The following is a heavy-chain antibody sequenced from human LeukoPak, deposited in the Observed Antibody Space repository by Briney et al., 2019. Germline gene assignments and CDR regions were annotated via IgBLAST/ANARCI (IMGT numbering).Heavy chain of an antibody. D-gene: IGHD6-19*01. V-gene: IGHV4-59*08. J-gene: IGHJ4*02. CDR1: GASISSYY. CDR2: VHYSGIT. Sequence: TSETLSLTCTVSGASISSYYWSWIRQPPGQGLEWIGYVHYSGITDYNPSLQSRVTLSVDESKNQFSLRVHFVSAADTAVYYCASTRRAAVAGRFDSWGQGTLVTVSS. CDR3: ASTRRAAVAGRFDS.